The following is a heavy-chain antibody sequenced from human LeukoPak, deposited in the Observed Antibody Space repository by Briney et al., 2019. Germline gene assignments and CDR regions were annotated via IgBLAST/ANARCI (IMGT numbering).Heavy chain of an antibody. V-gene: IGHV3-48*04. CDR1: GFTFSSYS. Sequence: GGSLRLSCAASGFTFSSYSMNWVRQAPGKGLEWVSYISRSGSITHYADSVKGRFTISRDNAKNSLYLQMNSLRAEDTAVYYCARDPTVDGWPPDYWGQGTLVTVSS. D-gene: IGHD5-24*01. CDR3: ARDPTVDGWPPDY. CDR2: ISRSGSIT. J-gene: IGHJ4*02.